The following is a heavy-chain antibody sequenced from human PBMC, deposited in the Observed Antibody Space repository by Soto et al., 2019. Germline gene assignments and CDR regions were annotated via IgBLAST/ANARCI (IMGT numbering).Heavy chain of an antibody. D-gene: IGHD6-13*01. Sequence: EVQLLESGGGLVQPGGSLRLSCAASGFTFSSYAMSWVRQAPGKGLEWVSAISGSGGSTYYADSVEGRFTISRDNSKNTLYLQMNSLRAEDTAVYYCAKDLSSRSWPDYFDYWGQGTLVTVSS. CDR1: GFTFSSYA. V-gene: IGHV3-23*01. CDR2: ISGSGGST. J-gene: IGHJ4*02. CDR3: AKDLSSRSWPDYFDY.